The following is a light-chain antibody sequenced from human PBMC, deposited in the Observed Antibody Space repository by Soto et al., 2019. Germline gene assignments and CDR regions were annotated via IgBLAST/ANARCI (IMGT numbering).Light chain of an antibody. CDR1: QSVTIS. V-gene: IGKV3-15*01. CDR3: QQYDSSPPIT. Sequence: EIVMTQSPAPLSVSPWERAALSCRASQSVTISLAWYQQKPGQAPRLLIYSASTRATGIPARFSGSGSGTEFTLTISSLQSEDFAVYYCQQYDSSPPITFGQGTRLEIK. CDR2: SAS. J-gene: IGKJ5*01.